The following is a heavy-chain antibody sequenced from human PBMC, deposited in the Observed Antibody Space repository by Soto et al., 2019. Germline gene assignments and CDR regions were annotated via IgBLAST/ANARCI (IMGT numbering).Heavy chain of an antibody. J-gene: IGHJ3*02. V-gene: IGHV1-8*01. D-gene: IGHD2-2*01. Sequence: QVQLVQSGAEVKKPGASVKVSCKASGDTFTSYDINWVRQATGQGLEWMGWMNPNSGHTGYTQKFQGRVTMTRSTSISTAYMELSSLTSEDTAAYYCANGGSTSAFDIWGQGTMVTVSS. CDR2: MNPNSGHT. CDR1: GDTFTSYD. CDR3: ANGGSTSAFDI.